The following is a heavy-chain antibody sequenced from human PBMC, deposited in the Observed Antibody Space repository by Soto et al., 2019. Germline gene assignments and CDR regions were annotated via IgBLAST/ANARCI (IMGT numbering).Heavy chain of an antibody. J-gene: IGHJ4*02. CDR2: ISSGGGYT. V-gene: IGHV3-23*01. Sequence: HPRGSLRISCAASVFTFGSYALNWVRQAPGKGLEWVSAISSGGGYTYYADSVKGRFTISRDNSKNTLYLQMNSLRAEDTAVYYCAKARWLVQEGFDYWGQGTLVTVSS. CDR3: AKARWLVQEGFDY. D-gene: IGHD6-19*01. CDR1: VFTFGSYA.